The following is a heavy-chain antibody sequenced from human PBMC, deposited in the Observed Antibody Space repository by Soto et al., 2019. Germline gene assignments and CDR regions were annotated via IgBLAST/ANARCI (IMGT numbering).Heavy chain of an antibody. CDR3: ARGSPGYCGGDCYFDI. CDR1: GGTFSSYT. J-gene: IGHJ4*02. V-gene: IGHV1-8*02. Sequence: ASVKVSCKASGGTFSSYTISWVRQAPGQGLEWMGRIIPNLGNTDYAQKFQGRVTMTRNTSTSTAYMELSSLRSEDTAVYYCARGSPGYCGGDCYFDIWAQGTLVTVSS. CDR2: IIPNLGNT. D-gene: IGHD2-21*01.